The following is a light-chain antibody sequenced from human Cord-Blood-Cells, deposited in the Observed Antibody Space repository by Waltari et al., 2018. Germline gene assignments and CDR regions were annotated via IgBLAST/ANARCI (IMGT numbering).Light chain of an antibody. CDR2: ATA. Sequence: DIQMTQYPSSLSASVGDRVTITCRASKSISRDLYWYQQKPGNSPKILLYATASLQSGVASRISGSGSVTDYTLTISSRQPEDFATYYCQQSYSTPYSFGQGTKLEIK. CDR1: KSISRD. CDR3: QQSYSTPYS. V-gene: IGKV1-39*01. J-gene: IGKJ2*03.